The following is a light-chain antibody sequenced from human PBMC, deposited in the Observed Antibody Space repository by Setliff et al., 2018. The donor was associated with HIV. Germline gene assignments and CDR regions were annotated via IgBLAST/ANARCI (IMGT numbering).Light chain of an antibody. CDR3: CSYAGSSTYV. V-gene: IGLV2-23*02. CDR1: SSDVGGYRY. CDR2: EVI. J-gene: IGLJ1*01. Sequence: QSVLSQPASVSGSPGQSITISCTGTSSDVGGYRYVSWYQQHPGKAPKLIIYEVIKRPSGISNRFSGSKSGNTASLTISGLQAEDEADYYCCSYAGSSTYVFGTGTK.